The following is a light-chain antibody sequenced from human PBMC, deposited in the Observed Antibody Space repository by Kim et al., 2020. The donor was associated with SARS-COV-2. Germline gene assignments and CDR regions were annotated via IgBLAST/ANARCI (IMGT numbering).Light chain of an antibody. V-gene: IGLV2-14*03. CDR2: DVS. CDR3: SSYTSSSTRDV. J-gene: IGLJ1*01. Sequence: QSALTQPASVSGSPGQSITISCTGTSSDVGGYNYVSWYQQHPGKAPKLMIYDVSNRPSGVSNRFSGSKSGNTASLTISGLQAEDEADYYCSSYTSSSTRDVFGTGTKVTVL. CDR1: SSDVGGYNY.